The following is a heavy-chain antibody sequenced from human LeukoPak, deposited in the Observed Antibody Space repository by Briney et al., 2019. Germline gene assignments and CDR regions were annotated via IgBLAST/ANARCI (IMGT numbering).Heavy chain of an antibody. D-gene: IGHD4-23*01. J-gene: IGHJ5*02. CDR2: INHSGST. Sequence: SETLSLTCAVYGGSFSGYYWCWIRQPPGKGLEWIGEINHSGSTNYNPSLKSRVTISVDTSKNQFSLKLSSVTAADTAVYYCAREDSGNAFDPWGQGTLVTVSS. V-gene: IGHV4-34*01. CDR3: AREDSGNAFDP. CDR1: GGSFSGYY.